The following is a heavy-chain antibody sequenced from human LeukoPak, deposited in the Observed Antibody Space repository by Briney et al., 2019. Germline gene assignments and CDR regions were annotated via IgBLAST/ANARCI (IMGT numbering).Heavy chain of an antibody. CDR2: IRSKANSYAT. CDR1: GFTLGDYW. D-gene: IGHD3-22*01. J-gene: IGHJ5*02. Sequence: GGSLRLSCEATGFTLGDYWMTWVRQASGKGLEWVGRIRSKANSYATAYAASVKGRFTISRDDSKNTAYLQMNSLKTEDTAVYYCTITYYYDSSGYYHWGQGTLVTVSS. CDR3: TITYYYDSSGYYH. V-gene: IGHV3-73*01.